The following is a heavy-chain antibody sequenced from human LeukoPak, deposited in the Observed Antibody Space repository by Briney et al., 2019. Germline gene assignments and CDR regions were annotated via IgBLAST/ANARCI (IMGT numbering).Heavy chain of an antibody. Sequence: SETLSLTCTVSGGSISSNSYYWGWIRQPPGKGLEWIGSIYYSGNTYYKPSLKSRVTIFVDTSRNQFSLKLSSVTAADTAVYYCARQKADWRINLIPNWFDPWGQGTLVTVSS. V-gene: IGHV4-39*01. CDR2: IYYSGNT. CDR1: GGSISSNSYY. CDR3: ARQKADWRINLIPNWFDP. D-gene: IGHD3-22*01. J-gene: IGHJ5*02.